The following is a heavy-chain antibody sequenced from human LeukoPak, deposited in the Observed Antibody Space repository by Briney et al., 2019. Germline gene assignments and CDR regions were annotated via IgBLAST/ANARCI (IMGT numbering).Heavy chain of an antibody. Sequence: PSETLSLTCTVSGGSISSSSYYWGWIRQPPGKGLEWIGSIYYSGSTYYNPSLKSRVTISVDTSKNQFSLKLRSVTAADTAVYYCARDQQYQRPAGWFDPWGQGTLVTVSS. CDR1: GGSISSSSYY. D-gene: IGHD2-2*01. J-gene: IGHJ5*02. CDR2: IYYSGST. V-gene: IGHV4-39*01. CDR3: ARDQQYQRPAGWFDP.